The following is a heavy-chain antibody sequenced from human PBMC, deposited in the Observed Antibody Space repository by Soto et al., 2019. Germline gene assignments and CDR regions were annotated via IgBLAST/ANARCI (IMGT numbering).Heavy chain of an antibody. V-gene: IGHV1-69*01. CDR1: GGAFSSVD. CDR3: VRGLTEGYYGVEV. CDR2: IIPLFGTT. J-gene: IGHJ6*02. D-gene: IGHD2-15*01. Sequence: QVQLVQSGAEVKKPGSAVKVSCKASGGAFSSVDISWVRQAPGQGLDWMGGIIPLFGTTNYAEKFQGRGTITADASTSTAFMELSSLTSEDTAVYYCVRGLTEGYYGVEVWGQGTTVIVPS.